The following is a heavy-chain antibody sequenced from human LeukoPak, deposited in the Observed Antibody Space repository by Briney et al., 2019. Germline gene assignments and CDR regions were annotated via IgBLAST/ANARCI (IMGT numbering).Heavy chain of an antibody. CDR3: ARGRYYYDSSAYFDY. J-gene: IGHJ4*02. CDR1: GGSISSGDYY. V-gene: IGHV4-30-4*01. D-gene: IGHD3-22*01. Sequence: SETLSLTCTVSGGSISSGDYYWSWIRQPPGKGLEWIGYIYYSGSTYYNPSLKSRVTISVDTSKNQFSLKLTSVTAPDTAVYYCARGRYYYDSSAYFDYWGQGTLVTVSS. CDR2: IYYSGST.